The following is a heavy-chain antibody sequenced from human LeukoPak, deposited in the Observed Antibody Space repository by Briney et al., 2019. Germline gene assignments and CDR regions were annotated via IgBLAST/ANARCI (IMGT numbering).Heavy chain of an antibody. CDR1: GFAFSDYY. Sequence: PGGSLRLSCAASGFAFSDYYMSWIRQAPGKGLEWISYITNTNSGSVIYYADSVQGRFTISRDNSKNTLYLQMNSLRAEDTAVYYCAKAGHSEWELHRYFQHWGQGTLVTVSS. V-gene: IGHV3-11*04. D-gene: IGHD1-26*01. CDR3: AKAGHSEWELHRYFQH. CDR2: ITNTNSGSVI. J-gene: IGHJ1*01.